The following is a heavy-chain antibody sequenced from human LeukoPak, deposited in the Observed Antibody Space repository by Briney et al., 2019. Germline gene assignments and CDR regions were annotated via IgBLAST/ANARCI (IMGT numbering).Heavy chain of an antibody. V-gene: IGHV4-59*08. J-gene: IGHJ5*02. CDR2: IYYSGST. CDR1: GGSISSYY. Sequence: PSETLSLTCTVSGGSISSYYWSWIRQPPGKGLEWIGYIYYSGSTNYNPSLKSRVTISVDTSKNQFSLKLSSVTAADTAVYYCARNRYYYGSGSYGVPNWFDPWGQGTLVIVSS. D-gene: IGHD3-10*01. CDR3: ARNRYYYGSGSYGVPNWFDP.